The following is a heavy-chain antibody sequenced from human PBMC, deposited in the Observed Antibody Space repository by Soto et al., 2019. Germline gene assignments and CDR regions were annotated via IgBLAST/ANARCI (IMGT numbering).Heavy chain of an antibody. V-gene: IGHV3-11*01. J-gene: IGHJ4*02. Sequence: QVQLVESGGGLVKPGGSLRLSCTASGFTFTDHYMTWIRQVPGKGLVWVSYINSGGSNIYSADSVRGRFIISRDNAKNSVLLKMSSLRAEETVIYYCGRDIRGANWGQGTLVIVSS. D-gene: IGHD3-10*01. CDR3: GRDIRGAN. CDR1: GFTFTDHY. CDR2: INSGGSNI.